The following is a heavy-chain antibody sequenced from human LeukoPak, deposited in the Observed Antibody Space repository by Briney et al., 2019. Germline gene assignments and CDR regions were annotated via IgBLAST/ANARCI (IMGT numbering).Heavy chain of an antibody. J-gene: IGHJ4*02. D-gene: IGHD1-26*01. CDR3: AGDVEIVGATFAVDYFDY. Sequence: GGSLRLSCAASGFTFSSYEMNWVRQAPGKGLEWVSYISSSGSTIYYADSVKGRFTISRDNAKNSLYLQMNSLRAEDTAVYYCAGDVEIVGATFAVDYFDYWGQGTLVTVSS. CDR2: ISSSGSTI. V-gene: IGHV3-48*03. CDR1: GFTFSSYE.